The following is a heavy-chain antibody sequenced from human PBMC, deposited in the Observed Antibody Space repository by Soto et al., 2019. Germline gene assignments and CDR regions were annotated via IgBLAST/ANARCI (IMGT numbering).Heavy chain of an antibody. D-gene: IGHD2-2*01. J-gene: IGHJ5*02. CDR2: ISGSGDIT. Sequence: GGSLRLSCAASGFSFGSYAMNWVRQAPGRGLEWVSSISGSGDITYYADSVKGRFTVSRDNSKNTLYLQMNSLRAEDTAIYYSVRLGLDSLVLPAGPSGSWGQGSLVSVSS. CDR3: VRLGLDSLVLPAGPSGS. V-gene: IGHV3-23*01. CDR1: GFSFGSYA.